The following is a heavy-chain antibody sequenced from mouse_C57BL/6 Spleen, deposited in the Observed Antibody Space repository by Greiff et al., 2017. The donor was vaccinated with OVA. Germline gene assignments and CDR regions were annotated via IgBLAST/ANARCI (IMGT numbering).Heavy chain of an antibody. CDR1: GFTFSSYT. Sequence: EVMLVESGGGLVKPGGSLKLSCAASGFTFSSYTMSWVRQTPEKRLEWVATISGGGGNTYYPDSVKGRFTISRDNAKNTLYLQMSSLGSEDTALYYCARALLTGFAYWGQGTLVTVSA. V-gene: IGHV5-9*01. D-gene: IGHD2-10*01. CDR2: ISGGGGNT. CDR3: ARALLTGFAY. J-gene: IGHJ3*01.